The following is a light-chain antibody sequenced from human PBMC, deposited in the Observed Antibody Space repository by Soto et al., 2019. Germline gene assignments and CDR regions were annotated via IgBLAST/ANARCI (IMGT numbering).Light chain of an antibody. CDR2: DAS. V-gene: IGKV1-17*01. CDR1: HDIRDH. Sequence: DIQMTQSPSSLSAFVGDRVTITCRASHDIRDHLSWYQQRPGKAPKRLIYDASNLQSGVPSRFSGSGSGTDFTLTISGLQPEDFATYYCLQHNNYPRTLGQGTKVDIK. CDR3: LQHNNYPRT. J-gene: IGKJ1*01.